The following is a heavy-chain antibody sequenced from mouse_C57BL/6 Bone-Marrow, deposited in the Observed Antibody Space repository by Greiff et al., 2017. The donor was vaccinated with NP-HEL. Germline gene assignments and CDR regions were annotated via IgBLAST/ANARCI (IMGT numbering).Heavy chain of an antibody. CDR2: IDPENGDT. Sequence: EVKLQESGAELVRPGASVKLSCTASGFNIKDDYMHWVKQRPEQGLEWIGWIDPENGDTEYASKFQGKATITADTSSNTAYLQLSSLTAEDSAVYYCTTVTGAMDYWGQGTSVTVSS. D-gene: IGHD4-1*01. V-gene: IGHV14-4*01. J-gene: IGHJ4*01. CDR1: GFNIKDDY. CDR3: TTVTGAMDY.